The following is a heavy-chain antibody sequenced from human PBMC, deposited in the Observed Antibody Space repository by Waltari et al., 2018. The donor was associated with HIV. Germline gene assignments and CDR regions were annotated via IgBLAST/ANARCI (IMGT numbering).Heavy chain of an antibody. Sequence: EVQLLESGGGLVQPGGSLRLSCAASGFTLSSYATPLLRQAPGKGLEWVSAISGSGGSTYYADSVKGRFTISRDNSKNTLYLQMNSLRAEDTAVYYCARIQWLGGAFDIWGQGTMVTVSS. CDR1: GFTLSSYA. D-gene: IGHD5-12*01. V-gene: IGHV3-23*01. CDR2: ISGSGGST. J-gene: IGHJ3*02. CDR3: ARIQWLGGAFDI.